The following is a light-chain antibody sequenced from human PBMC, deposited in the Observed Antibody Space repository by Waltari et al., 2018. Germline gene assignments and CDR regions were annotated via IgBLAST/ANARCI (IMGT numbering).Light chain of an antibody. J-gene: IGLJ3*02. CDR1: SGSVSYNSY. V-gene: IGLV8-61*01. CDR2: STN. Sequence: QTVVTQEPSFSVSPGGTVTLTCGLSSGSVSYNSYPIWFQQTPGQAPRTLIYSTNTRSSGVSDRFSGSILGNRAALTITGAQANDESDYYCVLYVGGGSWVFGGGTKLTVL. CDR3: VLYVGGGSWV.